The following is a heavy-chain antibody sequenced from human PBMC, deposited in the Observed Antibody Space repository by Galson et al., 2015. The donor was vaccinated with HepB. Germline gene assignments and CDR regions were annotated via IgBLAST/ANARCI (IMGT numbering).Heavy chain of an antibody. J-gene: IGHJ6*02. V-gene: IGHV1-18*04. CDR1: GYTFTSYG. CDR2: ISAYNGNT. Sequence: QSGAEVKKPGESLRISCKASGYTFTSYGISWVRQAPGQGLEWMAWISAYNGNTNYAQKLQGRVTMTTDTSTSTAYMELRSLRSDDTAVYYCARDLWAAAGTSLACCYYYGMDVWGQGTTVTVSS. CDR3: ARDLWAAAGTSLACCYYYGMDV. D-gene: IGHD6-13*01.